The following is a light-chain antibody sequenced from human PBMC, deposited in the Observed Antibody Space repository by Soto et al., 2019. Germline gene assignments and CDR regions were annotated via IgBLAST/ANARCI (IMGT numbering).Light chain of an antibody. J-gene: IGKJ1*01. CDR3: QQYGSSGT. CDR2: AAS. V-gene: IGKV3D-20*01. CDR1: QSVSNCY. Sequence: TILTHSASTRLHPQEARATLSWGASQSVSNCYLAWHQQKPGPPPSLLIYAASFRAAGPPDMCSGSGSGAVFPLTSSRLEPEYVAVYYCQQYGSSGTFGQGTKVDIK.